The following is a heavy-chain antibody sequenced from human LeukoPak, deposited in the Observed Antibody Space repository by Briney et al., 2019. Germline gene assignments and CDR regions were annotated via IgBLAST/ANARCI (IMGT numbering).Heavy chain of an antibody. CDR3: ARGIVVVTAADYYFDY. V-gene: IGHV3-23*01. D-gene: IGHD2-21*02. CDR1: GFTFSNYA. Sequence: PGGSLRLSCAASGFTFSNYAMSWVRQAPGKGLEWVSAISDSGRSTYYADSVKGRFTISRDNSKNTLYLQMNSLRAEETAVYYCARGIVVVTAADYYFDYWGQGTLVTVSS. CDR2: ISDSGRST. J-gene: IGHJ4*02.